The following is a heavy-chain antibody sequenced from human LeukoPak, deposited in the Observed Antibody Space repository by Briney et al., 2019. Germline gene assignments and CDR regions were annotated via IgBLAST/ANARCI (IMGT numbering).Heavy chain of an antibody. Sequence: SETLSLTCSVSGDSITYFYWSWIRQAAGKGLEWIGYIYYSGSTNYNPSLKSRVTISVDTSKNQFSLRLSSVTAADTAVYYCARSMGFGAYYFDYWGQGTLVTVSS. CDR3: ARSMGFGAYYFDY. CDR1: GDSITYFY. D-gene: IGHD3-10*01. J-gene: IGHJ4*02. V-gene: IGHV4-59*01. CDR2: IYYSGST.